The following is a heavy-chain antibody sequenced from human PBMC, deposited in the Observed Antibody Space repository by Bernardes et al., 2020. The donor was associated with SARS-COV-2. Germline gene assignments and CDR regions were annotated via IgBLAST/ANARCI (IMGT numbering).Heavy chain of an antibody. CDR1: GFTFSGYA. Sequence: VGSLILSCAASGFTFSGYAMTWVRQAPGKGLEWVSAISGSGSATYYTDSVKGRFTISRDNSKNTLFLQMDSLRAEDTAIYYCAKAPSSGWATDYFDSWGQGTLVTVSS. D-gene: IGHD6-19*01. J-gene: IGHJ4*02. V-gene: IGHV3-23*01. CDR2: ISGSGSAT. CDR3: AKAPSSGWATDYFDS.